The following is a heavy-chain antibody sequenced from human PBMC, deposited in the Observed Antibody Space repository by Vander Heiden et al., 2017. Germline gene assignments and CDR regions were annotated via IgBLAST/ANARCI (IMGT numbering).Heavy chain of an antibody. J-gene: IGHJ4*02. V-gene: IGHV4-34*01. Sequence: QVQLQPRGAGLLKPSETLSPTCAVYGGSFSGYYWSWIRQPPGKGLEWIGEINHSGSTNYNPSLKSRVTISGDTSKNQFSLKLSSVTAADTAVYYCARGPPKGSFDYWGQGTLVTVSS. CDR1: GGSFSGYY. CDR3: ARGPPKGSFDY. CDR2: INHSGST.